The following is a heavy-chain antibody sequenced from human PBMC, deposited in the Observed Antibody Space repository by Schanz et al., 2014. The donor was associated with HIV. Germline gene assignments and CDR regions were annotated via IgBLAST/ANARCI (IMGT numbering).Heavy chain of an antibody. Sequence: QVQLVESGGGVVQPGRSLRLSCAASGFTFSNYGIHWVRQAPGKGLEWVAVIWYDGSIKYYADSVKGRFTISRDDSKNTLYLQMNSLRAEDTALYYCAKDRGVVSGMVTNYYYGMDVWGQGTTVTVSS. CDR2: IWYDGSIK. V-gene: IGHV3-30*18. CDR1: GFTFSNYG. D-gene: IGHD5-18*01. J-gene: IGHJ6*02. CDR3: AKDRGVVSGMVTNYYYGMDV.